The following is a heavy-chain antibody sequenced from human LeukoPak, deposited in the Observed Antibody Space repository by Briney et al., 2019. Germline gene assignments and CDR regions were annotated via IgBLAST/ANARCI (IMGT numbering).Heavy chain of an antibody. V-gene: IGHV4-61*01. J-gene: IGHJ4*02. Sequence: PSETLSLTCTVSGGSVSSGNYYWSWIRQPPGKGLDWIGYIYYSGSTNYNPSLKSRVTTSVDTSKNQFSLRLSSVTAADTAVYYCARDPSGYFNYWGQGTLATVSS. D-gene: IGHD3-22*01. CDR1: GGSVSSGNYY. CDR2: IYYSGST. CDR3: ARDPSGYFNY.